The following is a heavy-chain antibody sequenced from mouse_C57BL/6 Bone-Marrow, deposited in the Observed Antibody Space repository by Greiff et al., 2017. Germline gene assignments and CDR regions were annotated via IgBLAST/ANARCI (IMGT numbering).Heavy chain of an antibody. J-gene: IGHJ3*01. Sequence: EVQRVESGAELVRPGASVKLSCTASGFNIKDDYMHWVKQRPEQGLEWIGWIDPENGDTEYASKFQGKATITADTSSNTAYLQLSSLTSEDTAVYYCTKESWFAYWGQGTLVTVSA. CDR1: GFNIKDDY. CDR2: IDPENGDT. CDR3: TKESWFAY. V-gene: IGHV14-4*01.